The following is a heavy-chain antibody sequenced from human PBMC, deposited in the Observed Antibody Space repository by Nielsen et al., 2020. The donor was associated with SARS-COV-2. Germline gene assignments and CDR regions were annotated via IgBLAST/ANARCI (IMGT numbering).Heavy chain of an antibody. D-gene: IGHD6-13*01. CDR2: ISYDGSNK. CDR3: AKDGGSSWYHPRNYYYYGMDV. CDR1: GFTFSSYG. J-gene: IGHJ6*02. Sequence: GESLKISCAASGFTFSSYGMHWVRQAPGKGLEWVAVISYDGSNKYYADSVKGRFTISRDNSKNTLYLQMNSLRAEDTAVYYCAKDGGSSWYHPRNYYYYGMDVWGQGTTVTVSS. V-gene: IGHV3-30*18.